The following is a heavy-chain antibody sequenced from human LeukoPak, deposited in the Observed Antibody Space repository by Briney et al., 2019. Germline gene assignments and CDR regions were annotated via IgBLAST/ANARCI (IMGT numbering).Heavy chain of an antibody. CDR1: GFTFDDYA. D-gene: IGHD3-9*01. Sequence: GGSLRLSCAASGFTFDDYAMHWVRQAPGKGLEWVSGISWNSGSIGYADSVKGRFTISGDNAKNSLYLQMNSLRAEDTALYYCAKDAYYDILTGSIDIWGQGTMVTVSS. CDR2: ISWNSGSI. V-gene: IGHV3-9*01. CDR3: AKDAYYDILTGSIDI. J-gene: IGHJ3*02.